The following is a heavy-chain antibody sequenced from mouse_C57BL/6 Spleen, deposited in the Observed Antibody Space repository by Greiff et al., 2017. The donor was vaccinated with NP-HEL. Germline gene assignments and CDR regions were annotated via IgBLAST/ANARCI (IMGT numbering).Heavy chain of an antibody. V-gene: IGHV5-17*01. D-gene: IGHD5-1-1*01. Sequence: EVQLVESGGGLVKPGGSLKLSCAASGFTFSDYGMHWVRQAPEKGLEWVAYISSGSSTIYYADTVKGRFTLSRDNAKNTLFLQMTSLRSEDTAMYYCARTYHGYYAMDYWGQGTSVTVSS. CDR2: ISSGSSTI. CDR3: ARTYHGYYAMDY. CDR1: GFTFSDYG. J-gene: IGHJ4*01.